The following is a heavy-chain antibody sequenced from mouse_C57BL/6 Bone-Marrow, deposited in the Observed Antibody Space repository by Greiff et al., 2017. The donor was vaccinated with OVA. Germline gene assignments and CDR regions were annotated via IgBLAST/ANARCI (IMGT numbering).Heavy chain of an antibody. J-gene: IGHJ2*01. CDR2: ISSGGSYT. V-gene: IGHV5-6*01. Sequence: EVMLVESGGDLVKPGGSLKLSCAASGFTFSSYGMSWVRQTPDKRLEWVATISSGGSYTYYPDSVKGRFTISRDNSKNTLYLQMSSLKSEDTAMYYCARPTYYGNYLDYWGQGATLTVSS. CDR3: ARPTYYGNYLDY. D-gene: IGHD2-10*01. CDR1: GFTFSSYG.